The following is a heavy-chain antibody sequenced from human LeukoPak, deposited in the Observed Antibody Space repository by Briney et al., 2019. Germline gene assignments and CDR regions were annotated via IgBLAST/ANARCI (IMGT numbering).Heavy chain of an antibody. D-gene: IGHD3-22*01. J-gene: IGHJ4*02. CDR3: ARDLVGGWDDSSGYYYGYFDY. CDR2: ISYDGNNK. Sequence: QPGRSLRLSCAASGFTFAIYAMHWVRQAPGKGLEWVAVISYDGNNKYYADSVKGRFTISRDDSKNTLYLQMNSLRAEDTAVYYCARDLVGGWDDSSGYYYGYFDYWGRGTLVTVSS. CDR1: GFTFAIYA. V-gene: IGHV3-30-3*01.